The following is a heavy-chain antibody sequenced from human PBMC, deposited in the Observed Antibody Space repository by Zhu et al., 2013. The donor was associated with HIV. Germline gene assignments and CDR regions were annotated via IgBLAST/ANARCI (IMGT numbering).Heavy chain of an antibody. Sequence: QVQLVQSGAEVKKPGASVKVSCKASGYTFTSYDINWVRQATGQGLEWMGWMNPNSGNTGYAQKFQGRVTMTRNTSISTAYMELSSLRSEDTAVYYCASSIAAGGVGWDYHYMDVWGEGTTVTVSS. V-gene: IGHV1-8*01. CDR2: MNPNSGNT. J-gene: IGHJ6*03. D-gene: IGHD6-13*01. CDR3: ASSIAAGGVGWDYHYMDV. CDR1: GYTFTSYD.